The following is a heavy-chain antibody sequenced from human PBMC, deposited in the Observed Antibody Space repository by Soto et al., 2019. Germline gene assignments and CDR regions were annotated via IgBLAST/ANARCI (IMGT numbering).Heavy chain of an antibody. J-gene: IGHJ4*02. CDR1: GFTFDDYG. D-gene: IGHD1-26*01. Sequence: EVQLVESGGGLVQPGRSLRLSCAASGFTFDDYGMHWVRQAPGKGLEWVSGISWNSYTIDYADSVKGRFTISRDNAKNSLYLEMNSLRHEDTALYFCAKDSGSYYAPLDYWGQGTLVTVSS. CDR3: AKDSGSYYAPLDY. CDR2: ISWNSYTI. V-gene: IGHV3-9*01.